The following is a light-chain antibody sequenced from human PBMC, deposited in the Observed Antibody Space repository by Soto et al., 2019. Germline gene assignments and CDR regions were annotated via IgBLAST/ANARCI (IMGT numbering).Light chain of an antibody. CDR3: QQRNNWPLT. J-gene: IGKJ4*02. V-gene: IGKV3D-20*02. CDR1: QTITRSS. Sequence: EIVLTQSPGTLSLSPGDRATLSCRASQTITRSSLAWYQQKPGQAPRLLIYGTSSRATGIPDRFSGSGSGTDFTLTISSLEPEDFAVYYCQQRNNWPLTFGGGTKVDIK. CDR2: GTS.